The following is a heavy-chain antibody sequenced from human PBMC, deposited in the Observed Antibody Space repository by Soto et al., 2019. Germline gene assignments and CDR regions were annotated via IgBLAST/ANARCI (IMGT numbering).Heavy chain of an antibody. Sequence: ASVKVSCKASGYTFTSYGISWVRQAPGQGLEWMGWISAYNGNTNYAQKLQGRVTMTTDTSTSTAYMELRSLRSDDTAVYYFARGLGISMVRGADNLFDPWGQGTLVTVSS. V-gene: IGHV1-18*01. CDR2: ISAYNGNT. CDR3: ARGLGISMVRGADNLFDP. CDR1: GYTFTSYG. D-gene: IGHD3-10*01. J-gene: IGHJ5*02.